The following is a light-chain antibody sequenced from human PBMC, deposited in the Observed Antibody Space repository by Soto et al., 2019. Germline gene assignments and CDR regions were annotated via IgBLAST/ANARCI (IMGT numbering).Light chain of an antibody. J-gene: IGKJ3*01. CDR2: AAS. Sequence: DIQMTQSPSSVSASVGDRVTITCRASQDIGSWLAWYQQKPGKAPKLLIYAASRLQIGVPSRFSGSGSGRHFSLTISSLQPEDFATYYCQQAITFPLTFGPGTKVDFK. CDR1: QDIGSW. V-gene: IGKV1D-12*01. CDR3: QQAITFPLT.